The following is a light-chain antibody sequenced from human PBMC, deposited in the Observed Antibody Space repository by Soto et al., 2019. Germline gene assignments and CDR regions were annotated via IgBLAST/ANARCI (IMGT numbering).Light chain of an antibody. CDR2: GAS. CDR1: QTVSSSS. Sequence: EIVLTQSPGTLSLSPGERATLSCRASQTVSSSSLAWYQQKPGQAPRLLIYGASSRATAIPDRFSGSGSGTDFTLTITRLEPEDFAVYYCQQYGSSPLTFGGGTTVEIK. CDR3: QQYGSSPLT. J-gene: IGKJ4*01. V-gene: IGKV3-20*01.